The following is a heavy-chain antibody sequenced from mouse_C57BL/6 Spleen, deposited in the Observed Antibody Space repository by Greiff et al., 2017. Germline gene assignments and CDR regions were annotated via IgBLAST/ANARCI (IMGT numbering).Heavy chain of an antibody. V-gene: IGHV1-52*01. CDR3: ARGGPWDY. CDR1: GYTFTSYW. J-gene: IGHJ2*01. Sequence: VQLQQPGAELVRPGSSVKLSCKASGYTFTSYWMHWVKQRPIQGLEWIGNIDPSDSETRYNPKFKDKATLTVDKSSSTAYMQLSSLTSEDSAVYYCARGGPWDYWGQGTTLTVSS. CDR2: IDPSDSET.